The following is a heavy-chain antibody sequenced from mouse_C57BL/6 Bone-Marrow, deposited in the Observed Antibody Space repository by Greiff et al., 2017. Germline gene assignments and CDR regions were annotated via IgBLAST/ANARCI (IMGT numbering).Heavy chain of an antibody. V-gene: IGHV1-18*01. J-gene: IGHJ4*01. CDR2: INPNNGGT. D-gene: IGHD2-1*01. CDR1: GYTFTDYN. Sequence: VQLKQSGPELVKPGASVKIPCKASGYTFTDYNMDWVKQSHGKSLEWIGDINPNNGGTIYNQKFKGKATLTVDKSSSTAYMELRSLTSEDTAVYYWARRIYYGNYVMDYWGQGTSVTVSS. CDR3: ARRIYYGNYVMDY.